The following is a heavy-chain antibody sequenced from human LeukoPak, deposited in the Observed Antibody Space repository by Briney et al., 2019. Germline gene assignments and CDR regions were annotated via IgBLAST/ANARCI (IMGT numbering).Heavy chain of an antibody. CDR2: IYPGDSDT. J-gene: IGHJ4*02. CDR1: GYSFTSYW. D-gene: IGHD3-22*01. V-gene: IGHV5-51*01. CDR3: AIFPAYYYDSSGYSRIFDY. Sequence: GESLKISCKGSGYSFTSYWIGWVRQMPGKGLEWMGIIYPGDSDTRYSPSFQGQVTISADKSISTAYLQWSSLKASDTAMYYCAIFPAYYYDSSGYSRIFDYWGQGTLVTVSS.